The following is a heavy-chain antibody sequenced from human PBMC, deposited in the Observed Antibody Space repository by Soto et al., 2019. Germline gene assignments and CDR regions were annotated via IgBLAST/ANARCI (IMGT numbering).Heavy chain of an antibody. J-gene: IGHJ4*02. V-gene: IGHV3-21*01. CDR1: GFTFSSYS. CDR2: ISSSSSYI. D-gene: IGHD6-13*01. CDR3: ARGTLPGIAAASSD. Sequence: EVQLMESGGGLVKPGGSLRLSCAASGFTFSSYSMNWVRQAPGKGLEWVSSISSSSSYIYYADSVKGRFTISRDNAKNSLYLQMNSLRAEDTAVYYCARGTLPGIAAASSDWGQGTLVTVSS.